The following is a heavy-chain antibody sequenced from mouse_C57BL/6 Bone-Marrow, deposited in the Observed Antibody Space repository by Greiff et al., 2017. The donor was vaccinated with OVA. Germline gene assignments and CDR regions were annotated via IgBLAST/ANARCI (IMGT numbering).Heavy chain of an antibody. CDR3: ARGASPMDY. CDR2: ISDGGSYT. Sequence: EVQLVESGGGLVKPGGSLKLSCAASGFTLSSYAMSWVRQTPEKRLEWVATISDGGSYTYYPDNVKGRFTISRDNAKNNLYLQMSHLKSEDTAMYYCARGASPMDYWGQGTSVTVSS. V-gene: IGHV5-4*01. D-gene: IGHD6-1*01. CDR1: GFTLSSYA. J-gene: IGHJ4*01.